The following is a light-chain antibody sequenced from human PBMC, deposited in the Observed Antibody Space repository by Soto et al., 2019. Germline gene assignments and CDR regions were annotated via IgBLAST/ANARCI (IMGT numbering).Light chain of an antibody. V-gene: IGKV1-5*01. CDR2: DAS. CDR1: QSISSW. Sequence: LQMPQSPSTLAAPVGDRVTITCRASQSISSWLAWYQQKPGKAPKLLIYDASSLESGVPSRFSGSGSGTEFTLSSSRLQPDDFATYYGQQYNCYPTCTVGQGTKVDIK. CDR3: QQYNCYPTCT. J-gene: IGKJ1*01.